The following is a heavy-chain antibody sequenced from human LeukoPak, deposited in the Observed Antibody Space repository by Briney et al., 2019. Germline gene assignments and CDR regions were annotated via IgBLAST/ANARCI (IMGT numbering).Heavy chain of an antibody. V-gene: IGHV3-66*01. CDR3: ARGDYGMDV. Sequence: GGSLRLSCAASGFTISNNYMSWVRQAPGKGLEWVSVIYSGGHTYYADSVTGRFTISRDDSKNTLYLQMNSLRGEDTAVYYCARGDYGMDVWGQGTTVTVFS. CDR1: GFTISNNY. J-gene: IGHJ6*02. CDR2: IYSGGHT.